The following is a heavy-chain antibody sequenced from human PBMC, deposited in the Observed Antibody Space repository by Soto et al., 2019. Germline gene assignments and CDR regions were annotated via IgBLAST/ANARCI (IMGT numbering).Heavy chain of an antibody. D-gene: IGHD4-17*01. CDR2: IYYSGNT. V-gene: IGHV4-39*02. Sequence: QLQLQESGPGLVKPSETLSLTCTVSGGSISSSSYYWGWVRQPPGKGLEWIGSIYYSGNTYYNPSLKSRVTISVDTSKTHFSLKLSSVTAADTAVYYCATSDYGSGWGQGTLVTVSS. CDR1: GGSISSSSYY. CDR3: ATSDYGSG. J-gene: IGHJ4*02.